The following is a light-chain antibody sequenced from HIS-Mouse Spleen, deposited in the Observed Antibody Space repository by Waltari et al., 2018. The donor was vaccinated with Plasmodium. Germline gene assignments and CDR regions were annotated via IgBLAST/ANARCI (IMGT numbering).Light chain of an antibody. V-gene: IGKV1-13*02. J-gene: IGKJ5*01. CDR1: QGISSA. CDR2: DAS. CDR3: QQFNSYPQGT. Sequence: AIQLTQSPSSLSASVGVRVPITCRASQGISSALAWYQQKPGKAPKLLIYDASSLESGVPSRFSGSGSETDFTLTISSLQPEDFATYYCQQFNSYPQGTFGQGTRLEIK.